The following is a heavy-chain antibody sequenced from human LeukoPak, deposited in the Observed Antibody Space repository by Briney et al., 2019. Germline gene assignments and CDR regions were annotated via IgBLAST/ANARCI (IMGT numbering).Heavy chain of an antibody. V-gene: IGHV3-23*01. Sequence: GGSLRLYCAASGFTFSSYAMSWVRQAPGKGLEWVSAISGSGGSTYYADSVKGRFTISRDNSKNTLYLQMNSLRAEDTAVYYCAKDSCSSTSCLYYFDYWGPGTLVTVSS. CDR1: GFTFSSYA. CDR2: ISGSGGST. J-gene: IGHJ4*02. CDR3: AKDSCSSTSCLYYFDY. D-gene: IGHD2-2*01.